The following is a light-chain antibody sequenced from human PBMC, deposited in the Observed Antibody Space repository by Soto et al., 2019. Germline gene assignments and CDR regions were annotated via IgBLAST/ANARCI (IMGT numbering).Light chain of an antibody. CDR3: MQSITVPHT. CDR2: EVS. CDR1: QSLLHSDGKTY. V-gene: IGKV2D-29*01. Sequence: IVMTQTPLSLSVAPGKPTASSCKSTQSLLHSDGKTYLFWFMQKPGQPPQLLIYEVSNRLSVVPERFSGSGAGTDSALKISLVEAEDVVVYYCMQSITVPHTFGQGTKLEIK. J-gene: IGKJ2*01.